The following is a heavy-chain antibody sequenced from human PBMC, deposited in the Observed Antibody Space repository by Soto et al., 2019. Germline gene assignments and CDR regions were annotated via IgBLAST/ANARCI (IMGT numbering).Heavy chain of an antibody. Sequence: QVQLQESGPGLVKPSQTLSPICTVSGGPVINGDSYLNWIRQHPEKGLEWMGYINYRGTTNYNAALKSRILISVDTSKNEFSLRLTSVTAADTAVYFCARDSPGAAPYWGQGILVTVSS. D-gene: IGHD6-13*01. CDR1: GGPVINGDSY. CDR3: ARDSPGAAPY. J-gene: IGHJ4*02. V-gene: IGHV4-31*03. CDR2: INYRGTT.